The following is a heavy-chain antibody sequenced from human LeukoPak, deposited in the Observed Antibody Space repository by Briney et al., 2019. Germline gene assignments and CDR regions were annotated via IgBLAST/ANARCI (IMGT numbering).Heavy chain of an antibody. D-gene: IGHD5-24*01. Sequence: GGSLGLSCVGSGFTFTRHSMNWFRQAPGKGLEWISYISSSSSHIYYSDSVKGRFIISRDNAKNSVYLQMNSLRAGDTAVYFCARDRAGYNWVDYWGQGTLVSVSS. CDR2: ISSSSSHI. V-gene: IGHV3-48*01. J-gene: IGHJ4*02. CDR3: ARDRAGYNWVDY. CDR1: GFTFTRHS.